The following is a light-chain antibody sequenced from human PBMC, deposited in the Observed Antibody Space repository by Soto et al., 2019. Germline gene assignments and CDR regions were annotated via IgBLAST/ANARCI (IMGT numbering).Light chain of an antibody. J-gene: IGKJ5*01. CDR2: GAS. CDR3: QQYNNWPIT. Sequence: EIILTQSPASLSVSPGERATLSCRASQSVNNNLAWYQQKPGQAPRLLIYGASTRATGIPGRFRGSGSGTEFTLTISSLQSEDFAVYSCQQYNNWPITFGQGTQLEIK. V-gene: IGKV3-15*01. CDR1: QSVNNN.